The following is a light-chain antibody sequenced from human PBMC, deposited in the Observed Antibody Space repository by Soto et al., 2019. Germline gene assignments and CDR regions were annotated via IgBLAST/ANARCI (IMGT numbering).Light chain of an antibody. CDR1: SSDVGGYNY. J-gene: IGLJ1*01. V-gene: IGLV2-8*01. CDR2: DVT. CDR3: SSYAGTHVV. Sequence: QSVLNQPPSASGSPGQSVAISCPGTSSDVGGYNYVSWYQQYPGKAPKLMIYDVTKRPSGVPDRFSGSKSGNTASLTVSGLQAEDEADYYCSSYAGTHVVFGTGTKVTVL.